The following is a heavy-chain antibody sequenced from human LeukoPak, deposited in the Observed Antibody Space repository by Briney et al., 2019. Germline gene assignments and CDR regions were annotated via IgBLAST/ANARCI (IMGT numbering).Heavy chain of an antibody. CDR2: ISYDGSNK. D-gene: IGHD5-18*01. CDR1: GFTFSSYA. Sequence: PGRSLRLSCAASGFTFSSYAMPWVRQAPGKGLEWVAVISYDGSNKYYADSVKGRFTISRDNSKNTLYLQMNSLRAEDTAVYYCAREDTAMAYDYWGQGTLVTVSS. V-gene: IGHV3-30-3*01. CDR3: AREDTAMAYDY. J-gene: IGHJ4*02.